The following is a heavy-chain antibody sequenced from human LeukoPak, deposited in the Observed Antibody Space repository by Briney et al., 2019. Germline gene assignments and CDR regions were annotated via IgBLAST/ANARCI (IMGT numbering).Heavy chain of an antibody. J-gene: IGHJ2*01. CDR1: GGSISSYY. CDR2: IYTSGTT. CDR3: ARQYSDILTGYHRGELYWYFDL. V-gene: IGHV4-4*07. Sequence: SETLSLTCTVSGGSISSYYWSWIRQPAGKGLEWIGRIYTSGTTHYNPSLKSRVTMSVDTSKNQFSLKLSSVTAADTAVYYCARQYSDILTGYHRGELYWYFDLWGRGTLVTVSS. D-gene: IGHD3-9*01.